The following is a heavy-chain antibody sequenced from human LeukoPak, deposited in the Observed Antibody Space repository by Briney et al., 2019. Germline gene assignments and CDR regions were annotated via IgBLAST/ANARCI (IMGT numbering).Heavy chain of an antibody. Sequence: GGSQRLSCAASGFTFSSYWMSWVRQAPGKGLEWVANIKQDGSEKYYVDSVKGRFTISRDNAKNSLYLQMNSLRAEDTAVYYCARDLGQRLYCTNGVCDNWFDPWGQGTLVTVPS. D-gene: IGHD2-8*01. CDR1: GFTFSSYW. J-gene: IGHJ5*02. CDR3: ARDLGQRLYCTNGVCDNWFDP. V-gene: IGHV3-7*01. CDR2: IKQDGSEK.